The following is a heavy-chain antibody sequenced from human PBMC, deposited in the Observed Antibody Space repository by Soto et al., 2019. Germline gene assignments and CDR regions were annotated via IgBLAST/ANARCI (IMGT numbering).Heavy chain of an antibody. CDR3: ARDRLAVRISGMDV. Sequence: QVQLVQSGAEVKKPGSSVKVSCKASGGTFSSYAISWVRQAPGQWLEWMGGIIPIFGTANYAQKFQGRVTITADDSTSTAYMELSSLRSEDTAVYYCARDRLAVRISGMDVWGQGTTVTVSS. V-gene: IGHV1-69*12. J-gene: IGHJ6*02. CDR1: GGTFSSYA. D-gene: IGHD3-16*01. CDR2: IIPIFGTA.